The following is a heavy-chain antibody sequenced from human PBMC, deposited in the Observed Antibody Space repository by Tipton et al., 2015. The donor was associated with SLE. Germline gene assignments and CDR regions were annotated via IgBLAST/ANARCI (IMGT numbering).Heavy chain of an antibody. Sequence: TLSLTCAVYGGSFSGYYWSWIRQPPGKWLEWIGEINHSGSTNYNPSLKSRVTISVDTSKNQFSLKLSSVTAADTAVYYCARGGLIAEASYWFDPWGQGTLVAV. J-gene: IGHJ5*02. CDR2: INHSGST. CDR3: ARGGLIAEASYWFDP. D-gene: IGHD6-13*01. CDR1: GGSFSGYY. V-gene: IGHV4-34*01.